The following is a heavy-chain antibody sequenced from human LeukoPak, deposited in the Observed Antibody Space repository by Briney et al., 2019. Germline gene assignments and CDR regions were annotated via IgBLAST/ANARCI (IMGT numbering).Heavy chain of an antibody. CDR2: ISSSSSTI. Sequence: GGSLRLSCAASGFTFSSYSMNWVRQAPGKGLEWVSYISSSSSTIYYADSVKGRFTISRDNAKNSLYLQMNSLRAEDTAVYYCARARGYSYGYVGLDYWGQGTLVTVSS. V-gene: IGHV3-48*01. CDR3: ARARGYSYGYVGLDY. CDR1: GFTFSSYS. D-gene: IGHD5-18*01. J-gene: IGHJ4*02.